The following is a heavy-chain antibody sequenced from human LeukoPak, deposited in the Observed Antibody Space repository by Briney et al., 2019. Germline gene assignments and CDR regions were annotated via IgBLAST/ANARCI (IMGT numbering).Heavy chain of an antibody. V-gene: IGHV1-69*11. CDR1: GGTLSTYG. CDR2: IIPRLSTS. Sequence: SVRVSCKASGGTLSTYGISWVRQAPGQGLEWMGRIIPRLSTSNYAQKFQGRVTITTDESTSTAYMELSSLRSEDTAVYYCAIVLHSGYDRLFDAFDMWAQGTMVTVFS. D-gene: IGHD5-12*01. CDR3: AIVLHSGYDRLFDAFDM. J-gene: IGHJ3*02.